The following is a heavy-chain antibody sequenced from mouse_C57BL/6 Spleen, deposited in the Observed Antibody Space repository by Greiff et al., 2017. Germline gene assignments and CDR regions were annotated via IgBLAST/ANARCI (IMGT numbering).Heavy chain of an antibody. CDR1: GYTFTDYY. V-gene: IGHV1-19*01. J-gene: IGHJ1*03. CDR3: ARGGYGSSLWYFDV. Sequence: VQLKESGPVLVKPGASVKMSCKASGYTFTDYYMNWVKQSHGKSLEWIGVINPYNGGTSYNQKFKGKATLTVDKSSSTAYMELNSLTSEDSAVYYCARGGYGSSLWYFDVWGTGTTVTVSS. D-gene: IGHD1-1*01. CDR2: INPYNGGT.